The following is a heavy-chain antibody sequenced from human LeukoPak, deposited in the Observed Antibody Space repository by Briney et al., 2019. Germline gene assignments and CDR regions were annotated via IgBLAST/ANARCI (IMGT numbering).Heavy chain of an antibody. CDR2: ISAYNGNT. CDR3: ARDRWDLEYGDYVGIDY. D-gene: IGHD4-17*01. Sequence: ASVKVSCKASGYTFTSYGISWVRQAPGQGLEWMGWISAYNGNTNYAQKLQGRVTMTTDTSTSTACMELRSLRSDDTAVYYCARDRWDLEYGDYVGIDYWGQGTLVTVSS. J-gene: IGHJ4*02. CDR1: GYTFTSYG. V-gene: IGHV1-18*01.